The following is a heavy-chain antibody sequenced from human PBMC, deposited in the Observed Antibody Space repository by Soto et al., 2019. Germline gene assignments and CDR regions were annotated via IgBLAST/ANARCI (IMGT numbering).Heavy chain of an antibody. CDR1: GYTFTSSD. CDR2: MNPNSGNT. J-gene: IGHJ5*02. V-gene: IGHV1-8*01. CDR3: ARGASP. Sequence: QVQLVQSGAEVKKPGASVKVSCKASGYTFTSSDINWVRQATGQGLEWLGWMNPNSGNTGYPQKFQGRITLTRSTSINTAYLELSSLSSDDSAVYYCARGASPWGQGTLVTVSS.